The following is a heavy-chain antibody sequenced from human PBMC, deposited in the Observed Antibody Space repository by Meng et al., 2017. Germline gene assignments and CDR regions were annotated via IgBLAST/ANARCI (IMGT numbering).Heavy chain of an antibody. V-gene: IGHV3-73*01. CDR1: GFTFSGPA. J-gene: IGHJ6*02. Sequence: GESLKISCAASGFTFSGPAMHWVRQASGKGLEWVGRIRSKANSYATAYAASVKGRFTISRDDSKNTAYLQMNSLKTEDTAVYYCTVEAAAGVGYYGMDVWGQGTTVTVSS. CDR3: TVEAAAGVGYYGMDV. D-gene: IGHD6-13*01. CDR2: IRSKANSYAT.